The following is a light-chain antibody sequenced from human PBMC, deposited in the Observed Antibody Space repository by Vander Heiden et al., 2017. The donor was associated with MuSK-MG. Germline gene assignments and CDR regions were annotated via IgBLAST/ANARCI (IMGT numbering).Light chain of an antibody. V-gene: IGLV3-21*04. J-gene: IGLJ1*01. CDR3: QGWDSSSDHRNV. CDR2: YDS. Sequence: SYVLTQPPSVSVAPGKTARITCGGNNIGSKSVHWYQQKPGQAPVLVIYYDSDRPSGIPERFSGSNSGNTATLTISRVEAGDEADYYCQGWDSSSDHRNVFGTGTKVTVL. CDR1: NIGSKS.